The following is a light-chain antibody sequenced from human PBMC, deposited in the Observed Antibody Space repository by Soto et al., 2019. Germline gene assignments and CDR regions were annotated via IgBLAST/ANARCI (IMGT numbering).Light chain of an antibody. CDR3: CSSAPESTYV. Sequence: QSALTQPASVSGSPGQSITISCTGTSGDVGGYNYVSWYQHHPGKAPKLIIYEVSDRPSGVSNRFSGSRSGNTVSLTISGLQADDEADYYCCSSAPESTYVFGTGTKLTVL. CDR1: SGDVGGYNY. V-gene: IGLV2-14*01. CDR2: EVS. J-gene: IGLJ1*01.